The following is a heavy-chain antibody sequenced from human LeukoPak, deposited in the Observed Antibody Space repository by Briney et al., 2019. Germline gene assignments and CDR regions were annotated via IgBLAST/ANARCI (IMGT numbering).Heavy chain of an antibody. J-gene: IGHJ3*02. CDR1: GFTFSSYG. CDR2: IRYDGSNK. Sequence: GGSLRLSCAASGFTFSSYGMHWVRQAPGKGLEGVAFIRYDGSNKYYADSVKGRFTISRDNSKNTLYLQMNSLRAEDTAVYYCAKDLLPAAMYDAFDIWGQGTMVTVSP. V-gene: IGHV3-30*02. CDR3: AKDLLPAAMYDAFDI. D-gene: IGHD2-2*01.